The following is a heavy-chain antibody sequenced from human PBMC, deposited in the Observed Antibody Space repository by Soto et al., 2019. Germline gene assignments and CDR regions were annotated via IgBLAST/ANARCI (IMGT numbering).Heavy chain of an antibody. V-gene: IGHV3-23*01. D-gene: IGHD3-22*01. Sequence: RGSLRLSCAASGFTFSSYAMSWVRQAPGKGLEWVSAISGSGGSTYYADSVKGRFTISRDNSKNTLYLQMNSLRAEDTAVYYCAKVRRYYDSSGYTSLGMDVWGQGTTVTVSS. CDR1: GFTFSSYA. CDR3: AKVRRYYDSSGYTSLGMDV. J-gene: IGHJ6*02. CDR2: ISGSGGST.